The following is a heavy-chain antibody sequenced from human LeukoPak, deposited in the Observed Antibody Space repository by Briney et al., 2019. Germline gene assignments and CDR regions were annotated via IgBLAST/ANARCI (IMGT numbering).Heavy chain of an antibody. Sequence: NPSQTLSLTCTVSGGSISSGSYYWSWIRQPAGKGLEWIGRIYTSGSTNYNPSLKSRVTISVDTSKNQFSLKLSSVTAADTAVYYCAIDPVVVPAAMPRDYYYMDVWGKGTTVTVS. J-gene: IGHJ6*03. CDR3: AIDPVVVPAAMPRDYYYMDV. V-gene: IGHV4-61*02. D-gene: IGHD2-2*01. CDR2: IYTSGST. CDR1: GGSISSGSYY.